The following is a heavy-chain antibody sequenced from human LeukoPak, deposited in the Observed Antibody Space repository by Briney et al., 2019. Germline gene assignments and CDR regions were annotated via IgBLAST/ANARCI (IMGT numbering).Heavy chain of an antibody. Sequence: VASVKVSCKASGYTFTSYGISWVRQAPGQGLEWMGWISAYNGNTNYAQKLQGRVTMTTDTSTSTAYMELRSLRSDDTAVYYCARDGGYCSGGSCYDYYMDVWGKGTTVTVSS. D-gene: IGHD2-15*01. CDR3: ARDGGYCSGGSCYDYYMDV. CDR1: GYTFTSYG. CDR2: ISAYNGNT. J-gene: IGHJ6*03. V-gene: IGHV1-18*01.